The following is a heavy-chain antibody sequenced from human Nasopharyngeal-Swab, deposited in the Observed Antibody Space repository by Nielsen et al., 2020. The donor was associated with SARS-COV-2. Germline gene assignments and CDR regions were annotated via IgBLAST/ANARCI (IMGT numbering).Heavy chain of an antibody. V-gene: IGHV5-51*01. Sequence: GESLKLYCQGSGYSFTSYWIGWVRQIQGKGLKWMGIIYPGDSDTRYSPSFQGQVTISADKSISTAYLQWSSLKASDTAMYYCARHGITIFGAVETYYYYGMDVCGQGTTVTVSS. CDR3: ARHGITIFGAVETYYYYGMDV. D-gene: IGHD3-3*01. CDR2: IYPGDSDT. J-gene: IGHJ6*02. CDR1: GYSFTSYW.